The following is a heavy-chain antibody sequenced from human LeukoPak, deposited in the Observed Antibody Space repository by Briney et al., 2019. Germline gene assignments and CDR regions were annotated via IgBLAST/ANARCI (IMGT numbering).Heavy chain of an antibody. Sequence: PSETLSLTCTVSGDFISPSYWSWICPSYWSWIRQPPGKGLEWIGYVYYGGDTNYNPSLKGRVTISIDTSKTQFPLKLNSVTAADTALYNCERVSPNCYGPVGFDPWGQGTLVTASS. D-gene: IGHD3-10*01. CDR3: ERVSPNCYGPVGFDP. CDR1: GDFISPSYWSWICPSY. V-gene: IGHV4-61*01. CDR2: VYYGGDT. J-gene: IGHJ5*02.